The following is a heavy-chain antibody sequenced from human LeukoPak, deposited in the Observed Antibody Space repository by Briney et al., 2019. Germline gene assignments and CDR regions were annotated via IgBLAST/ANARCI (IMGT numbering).Heavy chain of an antibody. CDR2: ISGSGGST. D-gene: IGHD2-15*01. CDR3: AKENVVVAAAVPDY. Sequence: GGSLRLSCAASGFIFSDYAMSWVRQAPGKGLEWVSVISGSGGSTYYAGSVKGRFTISRDNSKNTLYLQMSSLRAEDTAVYYCAKENVVVAAAVPDYWGQGTLVTVSS. CDR1: GFIFSDYA. V-gene: IGHV3-23*01. J-gene: IGHJ4*02.